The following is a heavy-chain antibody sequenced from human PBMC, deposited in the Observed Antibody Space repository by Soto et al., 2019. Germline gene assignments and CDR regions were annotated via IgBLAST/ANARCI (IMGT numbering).Heavy chain of an antibody. CDR3: ARVSSSWGLVNYFDY. CDR2: IYYSGST. V-gene: IGHV4-61*08. Sequence: PSDTLSLTCSVSGASISSGGYYRSWIRQPPGKGLECIGYIYYSGSTNYNPSLKSRVTISVDTSKNQFSLKLSSVTAADTAVYYCARVSSSWGLVNYFDYWGQGTLVTVSS. D-gene: IGHD6-13*01. CDR1: GASISSGGYY. J-gene: IGHJ4*02.